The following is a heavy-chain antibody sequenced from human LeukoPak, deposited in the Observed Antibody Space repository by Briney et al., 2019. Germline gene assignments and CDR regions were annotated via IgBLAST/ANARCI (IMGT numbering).Heavy chain of an antibody. V-gene: IGHV3-23*01. CDR1: GFTFSSYA. D-gene: IGHD3-10*01. Sequence: GGSLRLSCAASGFTFSSYAMSWVRQAPGKGLEWVSAISGSGGSTYYADSVKGRFTISRDNSKNTLDLRMNSLRPEDTAVYHCAKDQNYFGSGSNAIDYWGQGTLVTVSS. CDR2: ISGSGGST. CDR3: AKDQNYFGSGSNAIDY. J-gene: IGHJ4*02.